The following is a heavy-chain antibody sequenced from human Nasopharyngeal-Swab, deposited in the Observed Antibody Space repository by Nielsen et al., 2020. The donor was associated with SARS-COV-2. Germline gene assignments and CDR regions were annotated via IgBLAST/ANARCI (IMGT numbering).Heavy chain of an antibody. J-gene: IGHJ6*03. D-gene: IGHD1-14*01. CDR3: ARVADSKPGDYYMGV. V-gene: IGHV1-69*06. Sequence: WVRQAPGQGLEWMGGIIPIFGTASYAQKFQGRVTITADKSTSTAYMELSSLRSEDTAVYYCARVADSKPGDYYMGVWGKGTTVTVSS. CDR2: IIPIFGTA.